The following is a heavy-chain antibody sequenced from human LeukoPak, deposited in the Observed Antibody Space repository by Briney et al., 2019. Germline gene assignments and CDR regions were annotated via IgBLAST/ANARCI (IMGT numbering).Heavy chain of an antibody. D-gene: IGHD5-12*01. CDR3: ARGSTWLRRFHY. V-gene: IGHV4-34*01. CDR1: GGSFSGYY. Sequence: SETLSLTCAVYGGSFSGYYWSWIRQPPGKGLGWIGEINHSGSTNYNPSLKSRVTISVDTSKNQFSLKLSSVTAADTAVYYCARGSTWLRRFHYWGQGTLVTVSS. CDR2: INHSGST. J-gene: IGHJ4*02.